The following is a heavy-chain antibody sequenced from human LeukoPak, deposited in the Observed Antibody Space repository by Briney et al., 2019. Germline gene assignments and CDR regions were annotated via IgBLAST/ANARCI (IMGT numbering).Heavy chain of an antibody. J-gene: IGHJ5*02. V-gene: IGHV1-69*13. CDR1: GGTFSSYA. Sequence: ASVKVSCKAFGGTFSSYAISWLRQAPGQGLEWMGGIIPIFGTANYAQKFQGRVTITADESTSTAYMELSSLRSEDTVVYYCAPHCSSSTSCYADPWGQGTLVTVSS. D-gene: IGHD2-2*01. CDR3: APHCSSSTSCYADP. CDR2: IIPIFGTA.